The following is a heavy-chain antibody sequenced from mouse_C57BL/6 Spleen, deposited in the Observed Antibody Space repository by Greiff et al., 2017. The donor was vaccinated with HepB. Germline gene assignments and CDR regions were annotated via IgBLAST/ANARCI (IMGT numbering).Heavy chain of an antibody. Sequence: QVQLKQPGAELVKPGASVKLSCKASGYTFTSYWMQWVKQRPGQGLEWIGEIDPSDSYTNYNQKFKGKATLTVDTSSSTAYMQLSSLTSEDSAVYYCARWGDPPFYFDYWGQGTTLTVSS. CDR2: IDPSDSYT. D-gene: IGHD2-13*01. CDR3: ARWGDPPFYFDY. J-gene: IGHJ2*01. CDR1: GYTFTSYW. V-gene: IGHV1-50*01.